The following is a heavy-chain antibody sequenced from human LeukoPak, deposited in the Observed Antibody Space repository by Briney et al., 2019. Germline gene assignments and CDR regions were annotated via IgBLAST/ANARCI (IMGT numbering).Heavy chain of an antibody. D-gene: IGHD3-16*01. CDR3: AKTPSFGGDPEGYYFDY. CDR1: GFTFSSYA. Sequence: GGSLRLSCSASGFTFSSYAMHWVRQAPGKGLEYVSAISSNGGSTYYADSVKGRFTISRDNSKNTLYLQMSSLRAEDTAVYYCAKTPSFGGDPEGYYFDYWGQGTLVTVSS. J-gene: IGHJ4*02. CDR2: ISSNGGST. V-gene: IGHV3-64D*06.